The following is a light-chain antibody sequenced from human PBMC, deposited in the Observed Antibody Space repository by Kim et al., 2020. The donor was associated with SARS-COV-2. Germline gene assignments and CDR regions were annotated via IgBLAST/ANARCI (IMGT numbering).Light chain of an antibody. CDR3: QAWDSSTAT. J-gene: IGLJ3*02. V-gene: IGLV3-1*01. CDR2: QDS. Sequence: SYELTQPPSVSVSPGQTASITCSGDKLGDEYACWYQQKPGQSPVLVIYQDSKRPSGIPERFSGSNSGNTATLTISGTQAMDEADYYCQAWDSSTATFGGGTQLTVL. CDR1: KLGDEY.